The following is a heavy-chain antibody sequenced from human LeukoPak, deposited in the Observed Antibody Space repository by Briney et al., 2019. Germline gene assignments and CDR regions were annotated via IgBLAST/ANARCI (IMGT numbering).Heavy chain of an antibody. CDR1: GGTFNSYA. J-gene: IGHJ4*02. CDR2: IIPIFGTA. V-gene: IGHV1-69*13. CDR3: ARAPNFYDSSGYLLSLDY. D-gene: IGHD3-22*01. Sequence: SVKVSCKASGGTFNSYAISWVRQVPGQGLEWMGGIIPIFGTANYAQKFQGRVTITADESTSTAYMDLTSLRSEDTAVYYCARAPNFYDSSGYLLSLDYWGQGTLVTVSS.